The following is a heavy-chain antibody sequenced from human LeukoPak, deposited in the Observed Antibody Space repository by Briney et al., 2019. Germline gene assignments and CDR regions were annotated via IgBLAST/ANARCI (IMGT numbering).Heavy chain of an antibody. Sequence: SVKVSCKASGGTFSSYAISWVRQAPGQGLEWMGGIIPIFGTANYAQKFQGRVTITADESTSTAYMELSSLRSEDTAVYYCAGVPTVTIYYYYYYMDVWGKGTTVTVSS. D-gene: IGHD4-11*01. CDR3: AGVPTVTIYYYYYYMDV. CDR2: IIPIFGTA. J-gene: IGHJ6*03. CDR1: GGTFSSYA. V-gene: IGHV1-69*13.